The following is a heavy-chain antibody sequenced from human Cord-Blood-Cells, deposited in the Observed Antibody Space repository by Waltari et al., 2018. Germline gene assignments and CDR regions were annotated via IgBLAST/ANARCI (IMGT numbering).Heavy chain of an antibody. D-gene: IGHD3-22*01. J-gene: IGHJ4*02. V-gene: IGHV1-69*01. Sequence: QVQLVQSGAEVKKPGSSVKVSCKASGGTFSSYAIRWVRQAPGQGLEWMGGIIPIFGTANYAQKFQGRVTITADESTSTAYMELSSLRSEDTAVYYCALYYYDSSGPYYFDYWGQGTLVTVSS. CDR2: IIPIFGTA. CDR3: ALYYYDSSGPYYFDY. CDR1: GGTFSSYA.